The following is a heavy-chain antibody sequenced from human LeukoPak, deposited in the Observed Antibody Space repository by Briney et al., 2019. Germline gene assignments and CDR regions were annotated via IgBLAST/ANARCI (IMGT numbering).Heavy chain of an antibody. CDR3: ARGSTMVRDYDAFDI. J-gene: IGHJ3*02. Sequence: PSETLSLTCTVSGGSISSGDYYWSWIRQPPGKGLEWIGYIYYSGSTYYNPSLKSRVTISVDTSKNQFSLKLSSVTAADTAVYYCARGSTMVRDYDAFDIWGQGTMVTVSS. CDR1: GGSISSGDYY. V-gene: IGHV4-30-4*01. D-gene: IGHD3-10*01. CDR2: IYYSGST.